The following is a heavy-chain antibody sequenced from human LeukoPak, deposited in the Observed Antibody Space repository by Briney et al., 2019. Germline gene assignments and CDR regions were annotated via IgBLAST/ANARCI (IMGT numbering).Heavy chain of an antibody. V-gene: IGHV1-2*02. CDR3: ARNPRFGELAWFDP. Sequence: ASVKVSCKASGYTFTGYYMHWVRQAPGQGLEWMGWINPNSGGTNYAQKFQDRVTMTRDTSISTAYMELSRLRSDDTAVYYCARNPRFGELAWFDPWGQGTLVTVSS. CDR2: INPNSGGT. J-gene: IGHJ5*02. CDR1: GYTFTGYY. D-gene: IGHD3-10*01.